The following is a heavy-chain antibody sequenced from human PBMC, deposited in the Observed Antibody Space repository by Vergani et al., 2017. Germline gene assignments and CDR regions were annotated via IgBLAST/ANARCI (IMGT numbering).Heavy chain of an antibody. CDR3: AKDREIQLWFVTSDYYYGMDV. CDR2: INSDGSST. D-gene: IGHD5-18*01. V-gene: IGHV3-74*01. Sequence: EVQLVESGRGLVQPGGSLRLSCAASGFTFSSYWMHWVRQAPGKGLVWVSRINSDGSSTSYADSVKGRFTISRDNAKNTLYLQMNSLRAEDTAVYYCAKDREIQLWFVTSDYYYGMDVWGQGTTVTVSS. CDR1: GFTFSSYW. J-gene: IGHJ6*02.